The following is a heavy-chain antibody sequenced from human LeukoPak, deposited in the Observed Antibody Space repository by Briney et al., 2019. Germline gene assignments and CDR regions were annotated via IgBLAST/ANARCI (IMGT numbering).Heavy chain of an antibody. V-gene: IGHV4-39*01. D-gene: IGHD3-22*01. CDR2: IYHSGRT. CDR3: ARRRYYDGSGYLE. Sequence: SETLSLTCSVSGDSVSRSDSYWDWIRQPPGKGLEWIGTIYHSGRTYYSPSLKSRVTMSVDPSNNQFSLNLRSVTAADTAVYYCARRRYYDGSGYLEWGQGTLLSVSS. CDR1: GDSVSRSDSY. J-gene: IGHJ1*01.